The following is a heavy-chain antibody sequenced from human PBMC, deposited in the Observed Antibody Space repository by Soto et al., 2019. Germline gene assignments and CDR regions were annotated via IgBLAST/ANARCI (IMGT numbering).Heavy chain of an antibody. CDR3: ANTKGYCSSTSCPYYFDY. CDR2: INAGNGNT. D-gene: IGHD2-2*01. J-gene: IGHJ4*02. V-gene: IGHV1-3*01. Sequence: ASLKVSCKASGYMFTSNHIHWVRQAPGQGLEWMGIINAGNGNTKYSQKFQGRVTITRDTSASTAYMELSSLRSEDTAVYYCANTKGYCSSTSCPYYFDYWGQGTLVTVSS. CDR1: GYMFTSNH.